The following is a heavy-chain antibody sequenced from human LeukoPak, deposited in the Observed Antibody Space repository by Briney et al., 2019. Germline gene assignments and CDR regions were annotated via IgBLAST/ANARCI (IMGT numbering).Heavy chain of an antibody. CDR2: MNPNSGNT. Sequence: ASVKVSCKASGYTFTSYDINWVRQATGQGLEWMGWMNPNSGNTGYAQKFQGRVTITRNTSISTAYMELSSLRSEDTAVYYCARGGTIFGVVTPTIDYWGQGTLVTVSS. V-gene: IGHV1-8*03. CDR1: GYTFTSYD. D-gene: IGHD3-3*01. J-gene: IGHJ4*02. CDR3: ARGGTIFGVVTPTIDY.